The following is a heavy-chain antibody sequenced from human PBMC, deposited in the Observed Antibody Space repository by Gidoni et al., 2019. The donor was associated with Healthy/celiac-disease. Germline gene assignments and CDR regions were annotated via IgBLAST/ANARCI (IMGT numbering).Heavy chain of an antibody. V-gene: IGHV4-61*02. CDR1: GGSISSGSYY. Sequence: QVQLQESGPGLVKPSQTLSLTCTVSGGSISSGSYYWSWIRQPAGKGLEWIGRIYTSGSTNYNPSLKSRVTISVDTSKNQFSLKLSSVTAADTAVYYCARTSNYYDTFHYYYYYMDVWGKGTTVTVSS. CDR3: ARTSNYYDTFHYYYYYMDV. J-gene: IGHJ6*03. CDR2: IYTSGST. D-gene: IGHD3-9*01.